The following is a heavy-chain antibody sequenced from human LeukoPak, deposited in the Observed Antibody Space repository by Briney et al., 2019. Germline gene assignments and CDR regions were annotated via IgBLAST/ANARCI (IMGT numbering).Heavy chain of an antibody. CDR1: GFTFSNAW. V-gene: IGHV3-15*01. D-gene: IGHD2-2*01. J-gene: IGHJ4*02. CDR3: TTVYCSSTSCYVASDY. Sequence: PGGSLRLPCAASGFTFSNAWMSWVRQAPGKRLEWVGRIKSKTDGGTTDYAAPVKGRFTISRDDSKNTLYLQMNSLKTEDTAVYYCTTVYCSSTSCYVASDYWGQGTLVTVSS. CDR2: IKSKTDGGTT.